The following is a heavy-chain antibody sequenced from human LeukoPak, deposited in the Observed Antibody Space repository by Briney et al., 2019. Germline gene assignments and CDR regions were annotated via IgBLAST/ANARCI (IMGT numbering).Heavy chain of an antibody. CDR3: AELGITMIGGV. J-gene: IGHJ6*04. V-gene: IGHV3-74*01. D-gene: IGHD3-10*02. Sequence: GGSLRLSCAASGFTFSSYWMHWVRQAPGKGLVWVSRINTDGSSTSYADSVKGRFTISRDNAKNTLYLQMNSLRAEDTAVYYCAELGITMIGGVWGKGTTVTISS. CDR2: INTDGSST. CDR1: GFTFSSYW.